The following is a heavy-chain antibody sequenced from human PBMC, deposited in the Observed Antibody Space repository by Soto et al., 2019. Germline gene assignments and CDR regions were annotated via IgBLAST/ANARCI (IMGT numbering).Heavy chain of an antibody. V-gene: IGHV3-21*01. CDR2: ISSSSSYI. CDR3: ARDRDTVVVPAAVSDY. CDR1: GFTFSSYS. Sequence: GGSLRLSCAASGFTFSSYSMNWVRQAPGKGLEWVSSISSSSSYIYYADSVKGRFTISRDNAKNSLYLQMNSLRAEDTAVYYCARDRDTVVVPAAVSDYWGQGTLVTVSS. J-gene: IGHJ4*02. D-gene: IGHD2-2*01.